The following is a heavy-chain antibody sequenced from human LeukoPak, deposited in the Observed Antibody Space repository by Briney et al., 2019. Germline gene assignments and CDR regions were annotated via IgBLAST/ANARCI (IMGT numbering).Heavy chain of an antibody. D-gene: IGHD3-10*02. Sequence: GGSLRLSCAASGFIFTNYFMSWVRQAPGKGLEWVASIKHDGSEKYYVDSVKGRFTISRDNSKNTLYVQMNSLRAEDTAVYYCAKGSTMYTAYYFDYWGQGTLVTVSS. CDR3: AKGSTMYTAYYFDY. CDR1: GFIFTNYF. CDR2: IKHDGSEK. V-gene: IGHV3-7*03. J-gene: IGHJ4*02.